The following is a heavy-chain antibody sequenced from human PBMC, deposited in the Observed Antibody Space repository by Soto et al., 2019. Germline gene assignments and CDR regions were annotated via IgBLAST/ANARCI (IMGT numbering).Heavy chain of an antibody. D-gene: IGHD2-2*03. CDR2: IYWNDDK. Sequence: QITLKESGTTLVKPTQTLTLTCTFSGFSLSTSGVGVGWIRQPPGKALEWLALIYWNDDKRYSPSLKSRLTITKDTSKNQVVLTMTNMDPVDTATYYCAHTREADGYCSSTSCLAPFDYWGQGTLVTVSS. J-gene: IGHJ4*02. CDR3: AHTREADGYCSSTSCLAPFDY. CDR1: GFSLSTSGVG. V-gene: IGHV2-5*01.